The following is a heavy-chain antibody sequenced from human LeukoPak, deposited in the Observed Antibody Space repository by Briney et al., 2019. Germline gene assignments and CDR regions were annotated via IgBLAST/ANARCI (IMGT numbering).Heavy chain of an antibody. J-gene: IGHJ4*02. CDR1: GGSISSYY. CDR2: IYYSGST. D-gene: IGHD3-9*01. V-gene: IGHV4-59*01. CDR3: AVGPFDYDILTGYYSD. Sequence: SETLSLTRTVSGGSISSYYWSWIRQPPGKGLEWIGYIYYSGSTNYNPSLKSRVTISVDTSKNQFSLKLSSVTAADTAVYYCAVGPFDYDILTGYYSDWGQGTLVTVSS.